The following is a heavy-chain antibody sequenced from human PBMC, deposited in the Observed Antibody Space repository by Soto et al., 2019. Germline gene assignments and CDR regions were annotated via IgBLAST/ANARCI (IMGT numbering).Heavy chain of an antibody. J-gene: IGHJ3*02. D-gene: IGHD4-17*01. CDR1: GFTFSSYS. CDR2: ISSSSSYI. V-gene: IGHV3-21*01. Sequence: EVQLVESGGGLVKPGGSLRLSCAASGFTFSSYSMNWVRQAPGKGLEWVSSISSSSSYIYYADSVKGRFTISRDNAKNALCLQMNSLRAEDTAVYYCARDWGSCYGDYDDFDIWGQGTMVTVSS. CDR3: ARDWGSCYGDYDDFDI.